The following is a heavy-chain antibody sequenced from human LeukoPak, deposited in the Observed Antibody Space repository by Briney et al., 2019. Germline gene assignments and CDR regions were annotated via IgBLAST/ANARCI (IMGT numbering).Heavy chain of an antibody. CDR3: ARGSTTWYASLDY. D-gene: IGHD6-13*01. J-gene: IGHJ4*02. Sequence: TSETLSLTCSASGGAINSYYWSWVRQPAGKVLEWIGRIYSSGSTNYNPSLKSRVTLSLDTSKNRFSLKLTSVTAADTAVYYCARGSTTWYASLDYWGQGTLVTVSS. CDR2: IYSSGST. CDR1: GGAINSYY. V-gene: IGHV4-4*07.